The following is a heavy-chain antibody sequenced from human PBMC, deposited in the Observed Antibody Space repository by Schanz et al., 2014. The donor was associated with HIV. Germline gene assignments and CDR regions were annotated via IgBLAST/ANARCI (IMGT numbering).Heavy chain of an antibody. V-gene: IGHV3-33*05. Sequence: QVQVVESGGGVVRPGRSLRLSCAASGFTFSSFGMHWVRQAPGKGLEWVAVISYDGSNKYYADSVKGRFTISRDNSKNTLYLQMNGLRAEDTAIYYCAKDLSVHTSAYYRYWGQGTLVTVSS. CDR2: ISYDGSNK. J-gene: IGHJ4*02. CDR3: AKDLSVHTSAYYRY. D-gene: IGHD3-22*01. CDR1: GFTFSSFG.